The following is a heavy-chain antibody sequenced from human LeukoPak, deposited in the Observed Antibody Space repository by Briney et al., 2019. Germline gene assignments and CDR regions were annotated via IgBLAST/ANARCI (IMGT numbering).Heavy chain of an antibody. D-gene: IGHD3-22*01. CDR2: INPNSGGT. Sequence: GASVKVSCKASGYTFTGYYMHWVRQAPGQGLEWMGWINPNSGGTNYAQKFQGGVTMTRDTSISTAYMELSRLRSDDTAVYYCARDGSYYYDSSGYNDYWGQGTLVTVSS. V-gene: IGHV1-2*02. J-gene: IGHJ4*02. CDR3: ARDGSYYYDSSGYNDY. CDR1: GYTFTGYY.